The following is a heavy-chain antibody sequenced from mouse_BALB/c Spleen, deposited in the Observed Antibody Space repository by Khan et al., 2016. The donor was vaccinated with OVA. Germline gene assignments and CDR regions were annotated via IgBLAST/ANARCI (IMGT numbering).Heavy chain of an antibody. V-gene: IGHV1-18*01. J-gene: IGHJ3*01. D-gene: IGHD2-10*02. CDR3: ARSGYGNPFAY. Sequence: VRLQQSGPELVKPGPSMKISCKASGYSFSGYTMYWVKQSHGKNLEWIGLINPSNGGTYYNQKFKDKATLTADQSSRTAYMELLSLTSEDSAVDYCARSGYGNPFAYWGQGTLVTVSA. CDR1: GYSFSGYT. CDR2: INPSNGGT.